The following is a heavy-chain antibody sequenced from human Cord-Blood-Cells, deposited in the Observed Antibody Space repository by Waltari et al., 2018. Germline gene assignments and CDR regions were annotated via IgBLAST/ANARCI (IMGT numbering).Heavy chain of an antibody. Sequence: QVQLVESGGGVVQPGRSLRLSCAASGFTFSSYGMHWVRQAPGKGLEWVAVISYDGSNKSYADSVKGRFTISRDNSKNTLYLQMNSLRAEDTAVYYCAKGITMIVVVTPFDYWGQGTLVTVSS. J-gene: IGHJ4*02. CDR3: AKGITMIVVVTPFDY. CDR1: GFTFSSYG. D-gene: IGHD3-22*01. CDR2: ISYDGSNK. V-gene: IGHV3-30*18.